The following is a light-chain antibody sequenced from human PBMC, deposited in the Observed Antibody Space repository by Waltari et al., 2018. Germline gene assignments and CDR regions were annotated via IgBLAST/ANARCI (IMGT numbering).Light chain of an antibody. CDR1: QSVVFSSNNKNS. CDR3: QQCYTFPYT. CDR2: WAS. Sequence: DIVLTQSPDSLAVSLGERATINCKSRQSVVFSSNNKNSLAWYQQKPGQPPKLLITWASTRESGVPDRFSGSVSETDFTLTISSLQAEDVAVYYCQQCYTFPYTFGQGTKLEIK. J-gene: IGKJ2*01. V-gene: IGKV4-1*01.